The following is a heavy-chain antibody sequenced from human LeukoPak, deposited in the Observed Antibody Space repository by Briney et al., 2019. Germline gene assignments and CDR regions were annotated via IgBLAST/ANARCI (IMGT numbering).Heavy chain of an antibody. D-gene: IGHD3-16*01. CDR1: GGSISSYY. CDR3: ARDPGGSYFDY. Sequence: SETLSLTCTVSGGSISSYYWSWIRQPPGKRLEWIGYIYYSGSTNYNPSLKSRVTISVDTSKNQFSLKLSAVTAADTAVYYCARDPGGSYFDYWGQGTLVTVSS. CDR2: IYYSGST. J-gene: IGHJ4*02. V-gene: IGHV4-59*08.